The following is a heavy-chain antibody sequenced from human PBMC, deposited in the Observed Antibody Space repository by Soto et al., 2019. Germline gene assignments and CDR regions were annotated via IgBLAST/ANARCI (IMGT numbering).Heavy chain of an antibody. D-gene: IGHD2-15*01. V-gene: IGHV4-59*01. J-gene: IGHJ4*02. CDR2: IYYSGTT. CDR3: AIVTAVAGY. Sequence: QVQLQESGPGLVKPSETLSITCTVSGDSIRNYYWSWIPQPPGKGLEWIGYIYYSGTTNYNPSLKSRVTISVDASKNQFSLRLTSVTAADTAVYYCAIVTAVAGYWGQGTLVTVSS. CDR1: GDSIRNYY.